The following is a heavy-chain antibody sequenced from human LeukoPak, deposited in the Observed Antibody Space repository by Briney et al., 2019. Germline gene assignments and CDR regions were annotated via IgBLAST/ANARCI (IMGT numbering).Heavy chain of an antibody. J-gene: IGHJ5*02. CDR1: GYTFTSYG. D-gene: IGHD1-14*01. CDR3: ARAGGRYRKKTNWFDP. CDR2: ISAYNGNT. V-gene: IGHV1-18*01. Sequence: ASVKVSCKASGYTFTSYGISWVRQAPGQGLEWMGWISAYNGNTNYAQKLQGRVTMTTDTSTSTAYMELRSLRSDDTAVYYCARAGGRYRKKTNWFDPWGQGTLVTVSS.